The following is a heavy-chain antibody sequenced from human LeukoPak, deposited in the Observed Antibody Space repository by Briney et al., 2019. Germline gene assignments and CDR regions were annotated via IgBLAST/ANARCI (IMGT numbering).Heavy chain of an antibody. CDR3: ARGGFPQVPNNWFDP. CDR1: GYTFTGYY. J-gene: IGHJ5*02. Sequence: GASVKVSCKASGYTFTGYYMHWVRQAPGQGLEWMGIINPSGGSTSYAQKFQGRVTMTRDTSTSTVYMELSSLRSEDTAVYYCARGGFPQVPNNWFDPWGQGTLVTVSS. CDR2: INPSGGST. V-gene: IGHV1-46*01.